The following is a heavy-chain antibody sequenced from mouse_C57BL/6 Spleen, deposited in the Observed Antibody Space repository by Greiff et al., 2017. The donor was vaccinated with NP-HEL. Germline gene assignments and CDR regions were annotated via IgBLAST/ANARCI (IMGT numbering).Heavy chain of an antibody. J-gene: IGHJ4*01. CDR1: GYSITSGYY. Sequence: EVKLMESGPGLVKPSQSLSLTCSVTGYSITSGYYWNWIRQFPGNKLEWMGYISYDGSNNSNPSLKNRISITRDTSKNQFFLKLNSVTTEDTATYYCARESYYGSSSYAMDYWGQGTSVTVSS. CDR2: ISYDGSN. V-gene: IGHV3-6*01. D-gene: IGHD1-1*01. CDR3: ARESYYGSSSYAMDY.